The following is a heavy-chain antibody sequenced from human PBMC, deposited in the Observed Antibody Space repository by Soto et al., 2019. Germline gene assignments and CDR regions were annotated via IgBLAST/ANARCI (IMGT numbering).Heavy chain of an antibody. CDR2: ISGSGGST. CDR1: VFTVSSYA. CDR3: VQIAAAENYYYYGMDV. Sequence: GGSLRLSCAASVFTVSSYAMSWVRQGPGKGLEWVSAISGSGGSTYYADSVKGRFTISRDNSKNTLYLQMNSLRAEDTAVYYCVQIAAAENYYYYGMDVWGQGTTVTVSS. V-gene: IGHV3-23*01. J-gene: IGHJ6*02. D-gene: IGHD6-13*01.